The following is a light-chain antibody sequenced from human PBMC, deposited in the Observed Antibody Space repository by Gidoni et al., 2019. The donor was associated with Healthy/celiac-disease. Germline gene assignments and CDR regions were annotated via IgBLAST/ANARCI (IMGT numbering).Light chain of an antibody. J-gene: IGLJ2*01. Sequence: QSVLTQPPSASGPPGQRVTISCSGSSSNIGSNTVNWSQQLPGTAPKLLIYSNNQRPSGVPDRFSGSKSGTSASLAISGLQSEDEADYYCAAWDDSLNGVVFGGGTKLTVL. V-gene: IGLV1-44*01. CDR3: AAWDDSLNGVV. CDR1: SSNIGSNT. CDR2: SNN.